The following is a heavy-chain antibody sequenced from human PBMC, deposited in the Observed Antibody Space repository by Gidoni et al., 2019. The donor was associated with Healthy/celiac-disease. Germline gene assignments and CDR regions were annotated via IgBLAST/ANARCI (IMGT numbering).Heavy chain of an antibody. V-gene: IGHV4-39*01. CDR3: ARSAMIRAGAAFDI. J-gene: IGHJ3*02. D-gene: IGHD3-16*01. Sequence: VKPSETLSLTCTVSGGSISSSSYYWGWIRQPPGKGLEWIGSIYYSGSTYYNPSLKSRVTISVDTSKNQFSLKLSSVTAADTAVYYCARSAMIRAGAAFDIWGQGTMVTVSS. CDR2: IYYSGST. CDR1: GGSISSSSYY.